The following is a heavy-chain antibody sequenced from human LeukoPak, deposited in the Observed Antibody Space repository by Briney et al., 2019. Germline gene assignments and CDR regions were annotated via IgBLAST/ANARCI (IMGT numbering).Heavy chain of an antibody. J-gene: IGHJ4*02. Sequence: GGSLRLSCAASGFTFSSYAMSWVRQAPGKGLEWVSAISGSGGSTYYADSVKGRFTISRDNSKNTLYLQTNSLRAEDTAVYYCAKDTLYGDYVDYWGQGTLVTVSS. CDR1: GFTFSSYA. CDR3: AKDTLYGDYVDY. D-gene: IGHD4-17*01. CDR2: ISGSGGST. V-gene: IGHV3-23*01.